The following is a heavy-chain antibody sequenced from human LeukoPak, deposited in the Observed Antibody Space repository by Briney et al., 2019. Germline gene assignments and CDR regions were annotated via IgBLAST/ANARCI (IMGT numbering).Heavy chain of an antibody. V-gene: IGHV3-30*18. J-gene: IGHJ3*02. CDR3: AKDGPPDILTGEDAFDI. CDR1: GFTFSSYG. D-gene: IGHD3-9*01. Sequence: GGSLRLSCAASGFTFSSYGMHWVRQAPGKGLEWVAVISYDGSNKYYADSVKGRFTISRDNSKNTLYLQMNSLRAEDTAVYYCAKDGPPDILTGEDAFDIWGQGTMVTVSS. CDR2: ISYDGSNK.